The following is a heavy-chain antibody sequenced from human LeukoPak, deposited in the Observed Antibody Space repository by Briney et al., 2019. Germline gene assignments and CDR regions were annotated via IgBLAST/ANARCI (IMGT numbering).Heavy chain of an antibody. V-gene: IGHV4-34*01. CDR1: GGSFSGYY. J-gene: IGHJ4*02. CDR3: ARGVSLITIFGLVIKYYFDS. D-gene: IGHD3-3*01. CDR2: INHSGST. Sequence: SETLSLTCAVYGGSFSGYYWSWIRQPPGKGLEWIGEINHSGSTNYNPSLKSRVTISVDTSKNQFSLKLSSVTAADTAVYYCARGVSLITIFGLVIKYYFDSWGQGTLVTVSS.